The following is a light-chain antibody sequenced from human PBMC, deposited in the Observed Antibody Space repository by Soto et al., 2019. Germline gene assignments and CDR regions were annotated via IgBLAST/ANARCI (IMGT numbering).Light chain of an antibody. V-gene: IGLV1-47*01. CDR2: RNN. CDR1: SSNIGSNY. J-gene: IGLJ1*01. Sequence: PSASGTPGQRVTISCSGSSSNIGSNYVYWYQQLPGTAPKLLIYRNNQRPSGVPDRFSGSKSGTSASLAISGLRSEDEADYYCAAWDDSLSGSFVFGTGTKVTVL. CDR3: AAWDDSLSGSFV.